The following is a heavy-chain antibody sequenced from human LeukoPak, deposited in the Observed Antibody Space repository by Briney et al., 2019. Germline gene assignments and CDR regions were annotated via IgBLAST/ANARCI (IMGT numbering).Heavy chain of an antibody. V-gene: IGHV1-18*01. CDR3: ARDREQYYDFWSGYPDY. CDR1: GYTFTSYG. D-gene: IGHD3-3*01. Sequence: ASVKVSCKASGYTFTSYGISWVRQAPGQGLEWMGWISAYNGNTNYAQKLQGRVTMTTDTSTSTAYMELRSLRSDDTAVYYCARDREQYYDFWSGYPDYWGQGTLVTVSS. CDR2: ISAYNGNT. J-gene: IGHJ4*02.